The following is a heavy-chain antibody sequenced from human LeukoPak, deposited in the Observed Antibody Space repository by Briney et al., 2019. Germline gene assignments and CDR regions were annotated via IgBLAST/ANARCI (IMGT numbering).Heavy chain of an antibody. D-gene: IGHD3-22*01. V-gene: IGHV1-2*02. J-gene: IGHJ4*02. CDR1: GYTFTGYY. CDR2: INPNSGGT. CDR3: AWDSSGYYYFDY. Sequence: ASVKVSCKASGYTFTGYYMHWVRQAPGQGLEWMGWINPNSGGTNYAQKFQGRVTMTRDTSISTAYTELSRLRSDDTAVYYCAWDSSGYYYFDYWGQGTLVTVSS.